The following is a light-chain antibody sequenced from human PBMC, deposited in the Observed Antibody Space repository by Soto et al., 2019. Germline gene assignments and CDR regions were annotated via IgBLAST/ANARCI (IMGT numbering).Light chain of an antibody. CDR2: DVS. CDR3: SSYTSSSTLYV. CDR1: SSDVGGYNY. V-gene: IGLV2-14*01. Sequence: QSVLTQPASVSGSPGQSITISCTGTSSDVGGYNYVCWYQQHPGKAPKLMIYDVSNRPSGVSNRFSGSMSGNTASLTISGLQAEDEADYYCSSYTSSSTLYVFGTGTKVTVL. J-gene: IGLJ1*01.